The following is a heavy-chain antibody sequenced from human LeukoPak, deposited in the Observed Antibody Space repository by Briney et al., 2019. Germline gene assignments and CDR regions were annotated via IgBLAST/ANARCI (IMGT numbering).Heavy chain of an antibody. Sequence: GGSLRLSCAASGFTFSGYAIHWVRQAPGKGLEWVAVISSDGRDKHHADSVKGQFTISRDNSKNTLYLQTNSLRAEDTAVYYCARDLRRFAAYYFDYWGQGTLVTVSS. J-gene: IGHJ4*02. V-gene: IGHV3-30*03. CDR2: ISSDGRDK. CDR3: ARDLRRFAAYYFDY. D-gene: IGHD5/OR15-5a*01. CDR1: GFTFSGYA.